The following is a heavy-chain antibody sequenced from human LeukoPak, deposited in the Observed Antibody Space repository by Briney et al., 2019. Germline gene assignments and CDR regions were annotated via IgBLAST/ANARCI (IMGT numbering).Heavy chain of an antibody. V-gene: IGHV1-2*02. CDR2: INPNSGGT. J-gene: IGHJ4*02. D-gene: IGHD6-6*01. Sequence: GASVKVSCKASGYTFSGYYMHWVRQAPGRGLEWMGWINPNSGGTNYAQKFQGRVTMTRDTSISTAYMELSGLRSDDTAVYYCARGSVGAVRPQAYMNYWGQGTLVTVSS. CDR3: ARGSVGAVRPQAYMNY. CDR1: GYTFSGYY.